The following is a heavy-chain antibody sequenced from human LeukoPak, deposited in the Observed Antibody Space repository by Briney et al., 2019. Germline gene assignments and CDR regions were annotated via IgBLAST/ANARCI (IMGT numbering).Heavy chain of an antibody. J-gene: IGHJ3*02. Sequence: ASVKVSCKASGGTLSSYAISWVRQAPGQGLEWMGRIIPIFGTANYAQKFQGRVTITTDESTSTAYMELSSLRSEDTAVYYCATAKEGAFDIWGQGTMVTVSS. CDR3: ATAKEGAFDI. CDR1: GGTLSSYA. V-gene: IGHV1-69*05. CDR2: IIPIFGTA.